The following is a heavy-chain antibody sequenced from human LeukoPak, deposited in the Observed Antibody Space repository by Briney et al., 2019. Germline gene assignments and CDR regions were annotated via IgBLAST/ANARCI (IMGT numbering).Heavy chain of an antibody. CDR1: GYTFTSYA. CDR3: AREGGRITMVRGVIIGVYYYYGMDV. V-gene: IGHV1-3*01. D-gene: IGHD3-10*01. Sequence: GASVKVSCKVSGYTFTSYAMHWVRQAPGQRLEWMGWINAGNGNTKYSRKFQGRVTITRDTSASTAYMELSSLRSEDTAVYYCAREGGRITMVRGVIIGVYYYYGMDVWGQGTTVTVSS. CDR2: INAGNGNT. J-gene: IGHJ6*02.